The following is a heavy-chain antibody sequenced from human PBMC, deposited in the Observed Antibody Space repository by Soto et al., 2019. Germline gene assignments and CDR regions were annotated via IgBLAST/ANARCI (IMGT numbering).Heavy chain of an antibody. CDR1: GGSFSGYY. V-gene: IGHV4-34*01. CDR3: ARWVLWFGDGMDV. Sequence: QVQLQQWGAGLLKPSETLSLTCAVYGGSFSGYYWSWIRQPPGKGLEWIGEINHSGSTNYNPSLKSRVTISVDTSKNQFSLKLRSVTAADTAMYYCARWVLWFGDGMDVWGQGTTVTVSS. D-gene: IGHD3-10*01. J-gene: IGHJ6*02. CDR2: INHSGST.